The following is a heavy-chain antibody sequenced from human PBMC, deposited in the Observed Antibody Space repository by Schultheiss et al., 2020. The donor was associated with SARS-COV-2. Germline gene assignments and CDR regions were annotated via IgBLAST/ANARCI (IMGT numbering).Heavy chain of an antibody. D-gene: IGHD3-10*01. V-gene: IGHV4-34*01. J-gene: IGHJ5*02. Sequence: SETLSLTCAVYGGSFSGYYWSWIRQPPGKGLEWIGEINHSGSTNYNPSLKSRVTISVDTSKNQFSLKLSSVTAADTAVYYCARVLSEVYGSGSYQMFDPWGQGTLVTVSS. CDR3: ARVLSEVYGSGSYQMFDP. CDR2: INHSGST. CDR1: GGSFSGYY.